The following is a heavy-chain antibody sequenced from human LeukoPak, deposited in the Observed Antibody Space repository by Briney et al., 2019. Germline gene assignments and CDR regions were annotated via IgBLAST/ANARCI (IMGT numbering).Heavy chain of an antibody. CDR1: GGSISSYY. CDR3: ARAGNNWSFDY. J-gene: IGHJ4*02. Sequence: SETLSLTCTVSGGSISSYYWSWIRQPAGKGLEWIGYIYYRGNTNYNPSLKSRVTMAVDTSKNKFSLKVSSVTAADTAVYYCARAGNNWSFDYWGQGTLVTVSS. CDR2: IYYRGNT. D-gene: IGHD1-1*01. V-gene: IGHV4-59*01.